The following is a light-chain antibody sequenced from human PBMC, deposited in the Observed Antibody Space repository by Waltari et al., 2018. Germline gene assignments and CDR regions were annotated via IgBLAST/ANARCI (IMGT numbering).Light chain of an antibody. Sequence: SSLPPPLSLSFSPFPSFTLSFTFPTLYFLFSPSFSFSQQHPGKAPKLMIHDVNKRPSGVPVRFSGSKSGNTASLTISGLQAEDEADYYCCSYAGSYIFGVFGGGTKLTVL. CDR1: TLYFLFSPS. CDR2: DVN. J-gene: IGLJ2*01. V-gene: IGLV2-11*01. CDR3: CSYAGSYIFGV.